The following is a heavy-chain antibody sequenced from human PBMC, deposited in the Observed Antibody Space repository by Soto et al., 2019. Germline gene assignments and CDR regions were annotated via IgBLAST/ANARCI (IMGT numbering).Heavy chain of an antibody. CDR3: ARRMGIAAVTGEYFQH. D-gene: IGHD6-13*01. Sequence: QVQLQESGPGLVKPSGTLSLTCAVSGGSISSSNWWSWVRQPPGKGLEWIGEIYHSGSTNYNPSLKSRGTISVDKSKNQFSLKLSSVTAADTAVYYCARRMGIAAVTGEYFQHWGQGTLVTVSS. CDR2: IYHSGST. V-gene: IGHV4-4*02. J-gene: IGHJ1*01. CDR1: GGSISSSNW.